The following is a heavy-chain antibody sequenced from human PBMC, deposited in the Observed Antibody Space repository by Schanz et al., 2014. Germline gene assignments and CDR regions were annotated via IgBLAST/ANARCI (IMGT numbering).Heavy chain of an antibody. Sequence: QVQLQESGPGVVKPSETLSLTCTVSGGSISTYYWSWIRQSPGKGLEWIGYIYYTGTTNYNPSLNARVTMAVSPPKNQSSVSLGFVTAADTAVYYCARLGSPHCATSDCHHDWFGPWGQGTLVTVSS. V-gene: IGHV4-59*08. CDR3: ARLGSPHCATSDCHHDWFGP. D-gene: IGHD1-26*01. CDR2: IYYTGTT. J-gene: IGHJ5*02. CDR1: GGSISTYY.